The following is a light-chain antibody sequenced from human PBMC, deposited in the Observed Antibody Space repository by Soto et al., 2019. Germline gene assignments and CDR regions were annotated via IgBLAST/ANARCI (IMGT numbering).Light chain of an antibody. CDR1: QSVSNNY. CDR3: QQYGTSPEWT. CDR2: GAS. V-gene: IGKV3-20*01. Sequence: EIVLTQSPGTLSLSPGERATLSCRASQSVSNNYLAWYQQKPGQAPRRLIYGASSRASGIPDRFSGSGSGTDFTLTISRLEPEDFAVYYCQQYGTSPEWTFGQGTKVDIK. J-gene: IGKJ1*01.